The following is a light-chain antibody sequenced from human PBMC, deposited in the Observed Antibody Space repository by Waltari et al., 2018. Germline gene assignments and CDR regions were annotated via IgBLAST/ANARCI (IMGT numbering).Light chain of an antibody. J-gene: IGKJ2*01. CDR2: KAS. V-gene: IGKV1-5*03. Sequence: DIQMTQSPSTLSASVGDRVTITCRASQSILTWLAWYQQKPGKGPKLLIDKASNLQSGVPSRFSGSGSGTEFTLTISSLQPDDFATYYCQQYSSHYTFGQGTKLEIK. CDR3: QQYSSHYT. CDR1: QSILTW.